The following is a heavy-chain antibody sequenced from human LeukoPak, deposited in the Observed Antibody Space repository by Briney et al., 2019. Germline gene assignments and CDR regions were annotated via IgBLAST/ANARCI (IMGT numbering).Heavy chain of an antibody. D-gene: IGHD2-15*01. CDR3: ARDSGWSFDY. J-gene: IGHJ4*02. CDR1: GFTFSLYS. V-gene: IGHV3-48*01. Sequence: PGGSLRLSCAASGFTFSLYSMNWVRQARGKGLEWVSYFGDDIYYADSVEGRFTISRDNAKNSLYLQMNSLRAEDTAVYYCARDSGWSFDYWGQGTLVTVSS. CDR2: FGDDI.